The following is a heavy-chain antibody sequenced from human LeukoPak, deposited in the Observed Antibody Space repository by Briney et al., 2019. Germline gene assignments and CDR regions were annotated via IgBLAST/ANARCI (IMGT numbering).Heavy chain of an antibody. J-gene: IGHJ4*02. V-gene: IGHV3-74*01. D-gene: IGHD3-10*01. CDR2: LNADGNSI. CDR3: ARIADYGSGFEL. Sequence: GGSLRLSCAASGFTFSNYWMHWVRQAPGKGLVWVSRLNADGNSITYADSVRGRFTISRDNAKNTVHLQMNSLRVEDTAVYYCARIADYGSGFELWGQGTLVTVSS. CDR1: GFTFSNYW.